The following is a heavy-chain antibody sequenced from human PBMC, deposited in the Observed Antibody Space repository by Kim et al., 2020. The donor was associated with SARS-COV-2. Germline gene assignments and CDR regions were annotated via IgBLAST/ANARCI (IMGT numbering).Heavy chain of an antibody. V-gene: IGHV3-23*01. CDR3: AKEGSSGYLALYYYYGMDV. Sequence: GRFTISRDNAKNTLYLQMNSRRAEDTAVYYCAKEGSSGYLALYYYYGMDVWGQGTTVTVSS. D-gene: IGHD3-22*01. J-gene: IGHJ6*02.